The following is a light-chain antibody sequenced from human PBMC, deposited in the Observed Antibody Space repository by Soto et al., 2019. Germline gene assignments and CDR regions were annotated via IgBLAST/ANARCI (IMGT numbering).Light chain of an antibody. CDR3: SSYTSSSTLGYVV. CDR1: SSDVGGYNY. V-gene: IGLV2-14*01. Sequence: QSALTQPASVSGSPGQSITISCTGTSSDVGGYNYVSWYQQHPGKAPKLMIYDVSNRPSGVSNRFSGSKSGNTASLTISGLQAEDEADYYCSSYTSSSTLGYVVFGGGTQLTV. J-gene: IGLJ2*01. CDR2: DVS.